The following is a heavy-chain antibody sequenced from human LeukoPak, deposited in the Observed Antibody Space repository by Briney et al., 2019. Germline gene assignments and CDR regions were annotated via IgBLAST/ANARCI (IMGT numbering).Heavy chain of an antibody. D-gene: IGHD2-8*02. CDR2: IFPSGGEI. Sequence: GGSLRLSCEASGFTFSTFAMIWVGQPPGKGLEWVSSIFPSGGEIHYADPVRGRFTISRDNSKSTLSLQMNSLRAEDTAIYYCATYRQVLLPFESWGQGTLVTVSS. CDR3: ATYRQVLLPFES. V-gene: IGHV3-23*01. J-gene: IGHJ4*02. CDR1: GFTFSTFA.